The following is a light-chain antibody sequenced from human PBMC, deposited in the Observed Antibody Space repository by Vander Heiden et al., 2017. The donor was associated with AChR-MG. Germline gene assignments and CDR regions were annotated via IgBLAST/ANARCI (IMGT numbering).Light chain of an antibody. J-gene: IGLJ3*02. CDR3: TSEAASSTVDWV. CDR1: ITDVGNSHS. Sequence: SALPQPASPSRSPAQSITISCTGTITDVGNSHSLSCYQQHPGQAPQLMIYPVSERPSGVSNRFSGSKSGNTGTLTIAGVQAEDEADYCCTSEAASSTVDWVFGGWTRLTVL. CDR2: PVS. V-gene: IGLV2-14*01.